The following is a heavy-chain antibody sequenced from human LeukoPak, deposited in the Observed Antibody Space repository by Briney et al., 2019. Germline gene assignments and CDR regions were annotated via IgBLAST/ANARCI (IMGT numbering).Heavy chain of an antibody. J-gene: IGHJ5*02. CDR2: IIPILGIA. V-gene: IGHV1-69*04. CDR3: ARTPHMITFGGVIVNNWFDP. Sequence: ASVKVSCKASGGTFSSYAISLVRQAPGQGLEWMGRIIPILGIANYAQKFQGRVTITADKSTSTAYMELSSLRSEDTAVYYCARTPHMITFGGVIVNNWFDPWGQGTLVTVSS. CDR1: GGTFSSYA. D-gene: IGHD3-16*02.